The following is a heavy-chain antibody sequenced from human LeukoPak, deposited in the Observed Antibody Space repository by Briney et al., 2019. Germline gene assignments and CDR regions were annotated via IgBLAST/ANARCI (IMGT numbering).Heavy chain of an antibody. J-gene: IGHJ4*02. CDR3: AREAVAGTDY. CDR1: GGSFSGYY. CDR2: INHSGST. Sequence: SETLSLTCAVYGGSFSGYYWSWIRQPPWKGLEWIGEINHSGSTNYNPSLKSRVTISVDTSKNQFSLKLSSVTAADTAVYYCAREAVAGTDYWGQGTLVTVSS. D-gene: IGHD6-19*01. V-gene: IGHV4-34*01.